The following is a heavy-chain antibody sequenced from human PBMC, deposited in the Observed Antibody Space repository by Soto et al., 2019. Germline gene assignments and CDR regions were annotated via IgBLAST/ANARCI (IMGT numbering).Heavy chain of an antibody. V-gene: IGHV1-18*01. CDR1: GYTFTSYG. CDR2: ISAYNGNT. Sequence: GASVKVSCKASGYTFTSYGISWVRQAPGQGLEWMGWISAYNGNTNYAQKLQGRVIMTTDTSTSTAYMELRSLRSDDTAVYYCAIVLHWTTRGATTIDVLCKRTTVTVFS. D-gene: IGHD5-12*01. J-gene: IGHJ6*03. CDR3: AIVLHWTTRGATTIDV.